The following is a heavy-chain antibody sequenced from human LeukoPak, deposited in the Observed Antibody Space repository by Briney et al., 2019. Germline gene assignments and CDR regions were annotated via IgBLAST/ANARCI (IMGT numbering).Heavy chain of an antibody. Sequence: GGSLRLSCAASGFTFSSYAMHWVRQAPGKGLEWVAVISYDGSNKYYADSVKGRFTISRDNSKNTLYLQMNSLRAEDTAVYYCARDTQGWGQGTLVTVSS. CDR1: GFTFSSYA. CDR2: ISYDGSNK. V-gene: IGHV3-30-3*01. CDR3: ARDTQG. J-gene: IGHJ4*02. D-gene: IGHD2-15*01.